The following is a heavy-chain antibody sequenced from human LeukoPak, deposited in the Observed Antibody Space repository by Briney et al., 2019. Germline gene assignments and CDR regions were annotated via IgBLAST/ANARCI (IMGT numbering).Heavy chain of an antibody. J-gene: IGHJ4*02. CDR2: ISAYNGNT. V-gene: IGHV1-18*01. Sequence: GASVKVSCKASGYTFTSYGISWVRQAPGQGLEWMGWISAYNGNTKYAQKLQGRVTMTTDTSTSTAYMELRSLRSDDTALYYCARDWDHLSGGWSYFFDYWGQGTLVTVSS. CDR3: ARDWDHLSGGWSYFFDY. D-gene: IGHD6-19*01. CDR1: GYTFTSYG.